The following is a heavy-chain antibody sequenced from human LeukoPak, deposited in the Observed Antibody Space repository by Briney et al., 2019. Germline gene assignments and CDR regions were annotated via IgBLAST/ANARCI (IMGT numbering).Heavy chain of an antibody. J-gene: IGHJ4*02. Sequence: PGRSLRLSCAASGFTFGSYAMSWVRQAPGKGLEWVSAISSSGGRTYYADSVKGRFTISRDNSKNTLYLQMNSLRAEDTAVYYCAIDPYYDILTGHSPFDYWGQGTLVTVSA. CDR1: GFTFGSYA. D-gene: IGHD3-9*01. CDR2: ISSSGGRT. V-gene: IGHV3-23*01. CDR3: AIDPYYDILTGHSPFDY.